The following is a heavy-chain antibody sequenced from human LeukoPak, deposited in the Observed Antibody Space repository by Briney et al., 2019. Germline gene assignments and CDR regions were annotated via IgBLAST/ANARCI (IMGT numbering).Heavy chain of an antibody. Sequence: GGSLRLSCAASGFTVSSNYMSWVRQAPGKGLEWVSVIYSGGSTYYADSVKGRFTISRDNSKNTLYLQMNSLRAEDTAVYYCARARYDILTGYYLHFDYWGQGTLVTVSS. V-gene: IGHV3-53*01. CDR3: ARARYDILTGYYLHFDY. J-gene: IGHJ4*02. CDR2: IYSGGST. CDR1: GFTVSSNY. D-gene: IGHD3-9*01.